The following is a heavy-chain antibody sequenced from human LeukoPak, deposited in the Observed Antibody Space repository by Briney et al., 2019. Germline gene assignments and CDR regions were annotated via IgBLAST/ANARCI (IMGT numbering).Heavy chain of an antibody. CDR1: GFTFSSYS. D-gene: IGHD1-26*01. Sequence: GGSLRLSCAASGFTFSSYSMNWVRQAPGKGLEWVSSISSSSSYIYYADSVKGRFTISRDNAKNTLYLQMNSLRAEDTAVYYCARARGGSFDAFDIWGQGTMVTVSS. V-gene: IGHV3-21*01. CDR3: ARARGGSFDAFDI. J-gene: IGHJ3*02. CDR2: ISSSSSYI.